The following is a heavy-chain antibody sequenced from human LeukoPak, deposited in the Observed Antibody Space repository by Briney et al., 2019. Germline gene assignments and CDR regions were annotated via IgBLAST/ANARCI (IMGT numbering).Heavy chain of an antibody. J-gene: IGHJ4*02. D-gene: IGHD1-26*01. V-gene: IGHV4-34*01. Sequence: SETLSLTCAVYGGSFSGYYCSWIRQPPGKGLEWIGEINHSGSTNYNPSLKSRVTISVDTSKNQFSLKLSSVTAADTAVYYCARGGRKYSGSHPQDYWGQGTLVTVSS. CDR2: INHSGST. CDR3: ARGGRKYSGSHPQDY. CDR1: GGSFSGYY.